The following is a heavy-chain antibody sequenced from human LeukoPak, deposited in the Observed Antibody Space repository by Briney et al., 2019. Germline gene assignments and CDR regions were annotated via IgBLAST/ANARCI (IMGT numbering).Heavy chain of an antibody. Sequence: GGSLRLSCAASGFTVSSNYMSWVRQAPGKGLEWVSVIYSGGSTYYADSVKGRFTISRDSSKNTLYLQMNSLRAEDTAVYYCARARSSYFDYWGQGTLVTVSS. CDR1: GFTVSSNY. D-gene: IGHD6-19*01. V-gene: IGHV3-53*01. CDR3: ARARSSYFDY. J-gene: IGHJ4*02. CDR2: IYSGGST.